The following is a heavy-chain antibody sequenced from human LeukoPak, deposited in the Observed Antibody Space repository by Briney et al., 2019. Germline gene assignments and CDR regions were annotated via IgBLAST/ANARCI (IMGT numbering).Heavy chain of an antibody. Sequence: PGGSLRLSCAVSGFTFSSYSMNWVRQAPGKGLEWVSYISSRSATIYYADSVKGRFTISRDNAKNSLYLQMNSLRAEDTAVYYCARDPLSSSSFDLWGQGTLVTVSS. CDR2: ISSRSATI. CDR1: GFTFSSYS. V-gene: IGHV3-48*01. CDR3: ARDPLSSSSFDL. J-gene: IGHJ4*02. D-gene: IGHD6-13*01.